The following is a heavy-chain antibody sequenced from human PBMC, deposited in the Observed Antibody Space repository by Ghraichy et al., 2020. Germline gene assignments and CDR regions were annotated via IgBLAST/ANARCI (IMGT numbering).Heavy chain of an antibody. D-gene: IGHD2-2*01. V-gene: IGHV3-23*01. Sequence: GESLNISCAASGFTFGSNAMSWVRQAPGKGLEWVSTISGSGCNRHYADSVQGRFTISRDNSKNTVDLHMNSLRADDTAVYYCTRDPGDCSTSTCYAERGWFDLWGQGALETGSS. J-gene: IGHJ5*02. CDR2: ISGSGCNR. CDR1: GFTFGSNA. CDR3: TRDPGDCSTSTCYAERGWFDL.